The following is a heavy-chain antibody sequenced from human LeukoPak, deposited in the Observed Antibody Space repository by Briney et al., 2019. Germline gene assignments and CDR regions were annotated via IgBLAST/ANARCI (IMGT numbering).Heavy chain of an antibody. D-gene: IGHD3-3*01. CDR3: ARDWSDGFDY. J-gene: IGHJ4*02. V-gene: IGHV3-30*02. CDR1: GFTFSSYA. Sequence: GGSLRLSCEASGFTFSSYAMHWVRQAPGKGLEWVAFIRYDERNKYYSDSVKGRFTISRDNSKNTLYLQMNSLRAEDTAVYYCARDWSDGFDYWGQGTLVTVSS. CDR2: IRYDERNK.